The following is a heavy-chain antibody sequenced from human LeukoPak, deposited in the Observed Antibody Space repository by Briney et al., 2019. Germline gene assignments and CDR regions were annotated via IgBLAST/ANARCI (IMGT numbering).Heavy chain of an antibody. V-gene: IGHV4-59*01. J-gene: IGHJ4*02. CDR3: ARRGLDY. CDR1: GDSISTYY. CDR2: ISYTGST. Sequence: SETLSLTCTVSGDSISTYYWSWIRQPPGKGLEWIGYISYTGSTIYNPSLKSRVTISVDTSKNQFSLNLSSVTAADTAVYYCARRGLDYWGQGTLVTVSS. D-gene: IGHD3-16*01.